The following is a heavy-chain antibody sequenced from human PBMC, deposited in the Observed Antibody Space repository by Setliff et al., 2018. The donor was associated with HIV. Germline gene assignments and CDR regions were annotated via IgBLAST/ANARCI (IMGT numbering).Heavy chain of an antibody. V-gene: IGHV1-69*13. CDR1: GGTFNSFA. CDR2: IIPIFGTA. D-gene: IGHD2-15*01. J-gene: IGHJ4*02. CDR3: ARTRDIVSRAFDY. Sequence: SVKVSCKASGGTFNSFATSWVRQAPGQGLEWMGGIIPIFGTANYAQRFQGRVTITADESTRTAYMELSSLRSEDTAVYYCARTRDIVSRAFDYWGQGTLVTVSS.